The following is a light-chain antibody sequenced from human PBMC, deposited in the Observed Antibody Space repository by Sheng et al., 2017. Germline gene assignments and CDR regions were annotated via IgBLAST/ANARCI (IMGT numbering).Light chain of an antibody. CDR3: QKSGT. V-gene: IGKV1-27*01. Sequence: DIQMTQSPSSLSASVGDRVTITCRASQGISNYLAWYQQKPGKVPKLLIYATSTLQSGVPSRFSGGGSGTDFTLTISSLQPEDVATYYCQKSGTFGRRDQGGHQT. J-gene: IGKJ4*01. CDR1: QGISNY. CDR2: ATS.